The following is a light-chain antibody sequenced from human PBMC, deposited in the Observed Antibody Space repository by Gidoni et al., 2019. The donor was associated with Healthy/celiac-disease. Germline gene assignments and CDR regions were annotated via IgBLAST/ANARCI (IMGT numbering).Light chain of an antibody. J-gene: IGKJ2*01. Sequence: EIVLTQSQATLSLSPGERATLSCSASQSVSSYLAWYQQKPGQAPRLLIYDASNRATGIPARFSGSGSGTDCTLTISSLEPEDFAVYDCQQRSNWPPYTFGQGTKLEIK. V-gene: IGKV3-11*01. CDR3: QQRSNWPPYT. CDR2: DAS. CDR1: QSVSSY.